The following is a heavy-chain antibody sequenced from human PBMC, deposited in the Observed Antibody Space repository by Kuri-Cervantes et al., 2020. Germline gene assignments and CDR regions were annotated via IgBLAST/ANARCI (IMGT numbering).Heavy chain of an antibody. D-gene: IGHD6-13*01. Sequence: AAAQISCKASGYIFTSYDINWVRQATGQGLEWMGCMNPNSSNTGYAQKFLGRGITTSNTAISTAYMELSSLRSEDTAVYYCSTGVIRSSWFVDYWGQGTLVTVSS. J-gene: IGHJ4*02. CDR3: STGVIRSSWFVDY. V-gene: IGHV1-8*01. CDR2: MNPNSSNT. CDR1: GYIFTSYD.